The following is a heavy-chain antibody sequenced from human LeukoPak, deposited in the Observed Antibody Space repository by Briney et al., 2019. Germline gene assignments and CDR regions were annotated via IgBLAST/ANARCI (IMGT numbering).Heavy chain of an antibody. J-gene: IGHJ4*02. CDR3: ARDSYGDANFDS. CDR1: GCIVNTNY. V-gene: IGHV3-53*01. D-gene: IGHD4-17*01. Sequence: GGSLRFSCAASGCIVNTNYMTWVSQAPGRGLEWVSFIYADGNTYYADSVKGRFTISRDISKNAVYLQMNSLRAEDTAVYYCARDSYGDANFDSWGQGTLVTVSS. CDR2: IYADGNT.